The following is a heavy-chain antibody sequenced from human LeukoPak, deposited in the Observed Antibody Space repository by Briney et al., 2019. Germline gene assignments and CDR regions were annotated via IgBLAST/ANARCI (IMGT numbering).Heavy chain of an antibody. D-gene: IGHD6-19*01. Sequence: PGGSLRLSCAASGFTFSNAWMSWVRQAPGKGLEWVGRIKSKTDGGTTDYAAPLKGRFTISRDDSKNTLYLQMNSLKTEDTAVYYCTTDRGSGWYPSLGYWGQGTLVTVSS. V-gene: IGHV3-15*01. CDR2: IKSKTDGGTT. CDR1: GFTFSNAW. J-gene: IGHJ4*02. CDR3: TTDRGSGWYPSLGY.